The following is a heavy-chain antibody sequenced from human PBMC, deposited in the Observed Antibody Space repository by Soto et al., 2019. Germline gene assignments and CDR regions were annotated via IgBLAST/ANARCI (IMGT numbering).Heavy chain of an antibody. CDR1: GFTFSSYA. Sequence: GGSLRLSCAASGFTFSSYAMHWVRQAPGKGLEWVAVISYDGSNKYYADSVKGRFTISRDNSKNTLYLQMNSLRAEDTAVYYCARDRAVVVPDARNYYYGMDVWGQGTTVTVSS. CDR2: ISYDGSNK. CDR3: ARDRAVVVPDARNYYYGMDV. D-gene: IGHD2-2*01. V-gene: IGHV3-30-3*01. J-gene: IGHJ6*02.